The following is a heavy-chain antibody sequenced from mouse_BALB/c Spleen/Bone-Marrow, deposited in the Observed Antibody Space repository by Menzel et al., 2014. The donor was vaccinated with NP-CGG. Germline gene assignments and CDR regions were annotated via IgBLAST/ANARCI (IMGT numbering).Heavy chain of an antibody. CDR3: TRGGNWEDFDY. J-gene: IGHJ2*01. V-gene: IGHV5-17*02. D-gene: IGHD4-1*01. CDR1: GFTFSSFG. Sequence: DVKLVESGGGLVQPGGSRKLSCAASGFTFSSFGMHWVRQAPEWGLEWVAYIRSGSSTIFYADTVKGRFTSSRDNPKNTLCLQMTILSSEDTAMYYCTRGGNWEDFDYWGQGTTRTDSS. CDR2: IRSGSSTI.